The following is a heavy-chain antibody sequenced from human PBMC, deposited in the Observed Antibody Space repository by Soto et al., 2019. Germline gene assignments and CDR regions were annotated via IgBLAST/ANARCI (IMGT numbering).Heavy chain of an antibody. CDR3: ARDMAGIAAAGTNYYYYGMDV. CDR2: ISYDGSSK. V-gene: IGHV3-30-3*01. CDR1: GFTFSSYA. D-gene: IGHD6-13*01. Sequence: GGSLRLSCAASGFTFSSYAMHWVRQAPGKGLEWVAVISYDGSSKYYADSVKGRFTISRDNSKNTLYLQMNSLRAEDTAVYYCARDMAGIAAAGTNYYYYGMDVWGQGTTVTVSS. J-gene: IGHJ6*02.